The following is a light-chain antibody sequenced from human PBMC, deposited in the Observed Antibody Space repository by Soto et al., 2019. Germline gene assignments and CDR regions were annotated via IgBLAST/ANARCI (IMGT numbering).Light chain of an antibody. CDR2: DDF. Sequence: SYELAQPPSVSVAPGQTAKISCGGDDIGSKSVHWYRQRPGQAPVLVVFDDFDRPSAIPERFSGSNSGNTATLTISRVEAGDEADYYCQVRDSGSDHYVFGTGTKLTVL. V-gene: IGLV3-21*02. CDR1: DIGSKS. J-gene: IGLJ1*01. CDR3: QVRDSGSDHYV.